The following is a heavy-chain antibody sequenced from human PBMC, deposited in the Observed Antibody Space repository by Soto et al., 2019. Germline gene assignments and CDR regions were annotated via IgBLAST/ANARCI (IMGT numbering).Heavy chain of an antibody. V-gene: IGHV3-9*01. D-gene: IGHD3-10*01. CDR3: AKDLGSGPPSDDFDY. CDR1: GFTFDDYA. CDR2: ISWNSGSI. J-gene: IGHJ4*02. Sequence: QPGGSLRLSCAASGFTFDDYAMHWVRQAPGKGLEWVSGISWNSGSIGYADSVKGRFTISRDNANNSLYLQMNSLRAEDTALYYCAKDLGSGPPSDDFDYWGQGTLVTVSS.